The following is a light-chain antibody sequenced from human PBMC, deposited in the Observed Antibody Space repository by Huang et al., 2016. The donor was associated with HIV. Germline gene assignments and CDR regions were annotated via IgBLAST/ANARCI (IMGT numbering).Light chain of an antibody. CDR3: QQYDNLFT. J-gene: IGKJ3*01. CDR1: QDISNY. Sequence: DIQMTQSPSSLSASVGDRVTFTCQASQDISNYLNWYQQKTGKAPKRLIYDASNLETGVPSRFSGSGSGTDFTFTISSLQPEDIATYYCQQYDNLFTFGPGTKVDIK. V-gene: IGKV1-33*01. CDR2: DAS.